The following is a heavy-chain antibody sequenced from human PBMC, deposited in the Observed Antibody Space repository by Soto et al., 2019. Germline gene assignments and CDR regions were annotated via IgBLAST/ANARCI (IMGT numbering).Heavy chain of an antibody. CDR2: IYHSGST. CDR3: VRDGTKNLRDWFDP. Sequence: PSETLSLTCAVSGYSISSGYYWGWIRQPPGKGLEWIGSIYHSGSTYYNPSLKSRVTISVDTSKNQFSLKLSSVTAADTAVYYCVRDGTKNLRDWFDPWGQGILVTVSS. D-gene: IGHD1-1*01. CDR1: GYSISSGYY. J-gene: IGHJ5*02. V-gene: IGHV4-38-2*02.